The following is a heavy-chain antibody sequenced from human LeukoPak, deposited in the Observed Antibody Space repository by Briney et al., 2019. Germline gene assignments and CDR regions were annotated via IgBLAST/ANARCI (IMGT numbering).Heavy chain of an antibody. D-gene: IGHD6-13*01. J-gene: IGHJ4*02. Sequence: GGSLRLSCAASGFTVSSNYMTWVRQAPGQGLEWVSVIYTGGLTLYAASVTGRFTNSRDNPKNTVYLQMNSLGVEDTARYYCARDNAPAGGGLDYWGQGTLVTVSS. CDR1: GFTVSSNY. V-gene: IGHV3-53*01. CDR2: IYTGGLT. CDR3: ARDNAPAGGGLDY.